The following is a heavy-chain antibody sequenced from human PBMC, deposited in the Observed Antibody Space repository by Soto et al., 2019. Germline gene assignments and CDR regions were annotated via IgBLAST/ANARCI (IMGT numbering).Heavy chain of an antibody. CDR1: GFTFSSYA. D-gene: IGHD6-13*01. Sequence: AGGSLRLSCAASGFTFSSYAMHWVRQAPGKGLEWVAVISYDGSNKYYADSVKGRFTISRDNSKNTLYLQMNSLRAEDTAVYYCARDSRDDSSHSDYWGQGTLVTVSS. V-gene: IGHV3-30-3*01. CDR2: ISYDGSNK. CDR3: ARDSRDDSSHSDY. J-gene: IGHJ4*02.